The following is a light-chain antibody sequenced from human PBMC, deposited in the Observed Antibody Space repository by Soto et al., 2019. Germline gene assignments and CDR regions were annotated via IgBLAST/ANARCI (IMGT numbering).Light chain of an antibody. Sequence: QSALTQPASVSGSPGQSITISCTGTSSDVGGYNYVSWYQQHPGKAPKLMIYDVSNRPSGVSNRFSGSKSGNTAFLTISGLQAEDEADYYCSSYTSSSTVVFGEGTKVTVL. CDR3: SSYTSSSTVV. V-gene: IGLV2-14*03. CDR1: SSDVGGYNY. CDR2: DVS. J-gene: IGLJ2*01.